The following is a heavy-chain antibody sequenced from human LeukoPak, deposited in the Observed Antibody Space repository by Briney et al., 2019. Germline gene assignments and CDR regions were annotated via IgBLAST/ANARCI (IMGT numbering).Heavy chain of an antibody. CDR1: GYSFTSYW. CDR3: ASGYCSTANCAHDAFDI. V-gene: IGHV5-51*01. J-gene: IGHJ3*02. D-gene: IGHD2-2*01. Sequence: GESLKISCKGSGYSFTSYWTGWVRQMPGKGLEWMGIIYPGDSDTRYSPSFQGQVTISVDKSITTAYLQWSSLKASDTAMYYCASGYCSTANCAHDAFDIWGQGTMVTVSS. CDR2: IYPGDSDT.